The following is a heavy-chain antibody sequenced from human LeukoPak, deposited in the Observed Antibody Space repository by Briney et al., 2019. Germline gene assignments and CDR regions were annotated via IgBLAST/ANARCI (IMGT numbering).Heavy chain of an antibody. CDR3: LSGYDLYY. CDR1: GFTFTGYG. D-gene: IGHD5-12*01. J-gene: IGHJ4*02. V-gene: IGHV1-2*02. CDR2: INPNSGDK. Sequence: ASVKVSCTASGFTFTGYGINWVRQAPGQGLEWMGWINPNSGDKNYGQKFQGRATMTRDTYISTAYMELTALKSDDTAVSYCLSGYDLYYCCEGALLTVAS.